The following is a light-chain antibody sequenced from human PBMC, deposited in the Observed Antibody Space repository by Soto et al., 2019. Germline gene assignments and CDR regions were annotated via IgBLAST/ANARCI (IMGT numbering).Light chain of an antibody. V-gene: IGKV1-27*01. CDR1: QGINNY. CDR3: QKYNSAPYT. J-gene: IGKJ2*01. Sequence: DIQMTQSPSSLSASGGDRVTITCLARQGINNYLAWYQQKSWKVPKLLIYAASTLQSGVPSRFSGSGSGTDFTLTISSLEPEDVATYYCQKYNSAPYTFGQGTKLEIK. CDR2: AAS.